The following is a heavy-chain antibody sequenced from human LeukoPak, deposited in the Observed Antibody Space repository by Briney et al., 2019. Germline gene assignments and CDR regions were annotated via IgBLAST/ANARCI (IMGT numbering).Heavy chain of an antibody. CDR3: ARDPPRPYYDFWSGSSLGAYYYYMDV. CDR1: GFTFSSNA. J-gene: IGHJ6*03. D-gene: IGHD3-3*01. V-gene: IGHV3-23*01. CDR2: ISGNGGTT. Sequence: PGGSLRLSCAASGFTFSSNAMSWVRQTPGKGLEWVSAISGNGGTTYYANSVKGRFTISRDNSKNTLYLQMNSLRAEDTAVYYCARDPPRPYYDFWSGSSLGAYYYYMDVWGKGTTVTVSS.